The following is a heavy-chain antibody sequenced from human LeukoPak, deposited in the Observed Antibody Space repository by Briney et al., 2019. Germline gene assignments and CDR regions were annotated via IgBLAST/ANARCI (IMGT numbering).Heavy chain of an antibody. Sequence: SETLSLTCTVSGGSISSSSYYWGWIRQPPGKGLEWIGSIYYSGSTYYNPSLKSRVTISVDTSKNQFSLKLSSVTAADTAVYYCARVHDAFDIWGQGTMVTVSS. CDR2: IYYSGST. CDR1: GGSISSSSYY. V-gene: IGHV4-39*07. CDR3: ARVHDAFDI. J-gene: IGHJ3*02.